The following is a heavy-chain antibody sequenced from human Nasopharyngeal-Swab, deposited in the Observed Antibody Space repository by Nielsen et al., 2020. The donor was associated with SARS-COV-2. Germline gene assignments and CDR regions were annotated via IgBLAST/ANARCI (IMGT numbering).Heavy chain of an antibody. J-gene: IGHJ6*03. D-gene: IGHD2-15*01. CDR3: ARLLIAANGHYMDV. V-gene: IGHV4-59*12. CDR2: IYYSGST. Sequence: WIRRPPGKGLEWIGYIYYSGSTNYNPSLKSRVTISVDTSKNQFSLKLSSVTAADTAVYYCARLLIAANGHYMDVWGKGTTVTVSS.